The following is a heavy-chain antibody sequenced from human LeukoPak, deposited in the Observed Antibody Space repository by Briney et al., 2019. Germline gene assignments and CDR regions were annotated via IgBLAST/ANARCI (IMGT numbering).Heavy chain of an antibody. V-gene: IGHV4-31*03. Sequence: PSQTLSLTCIVSGGSVSSGGHYWSWTRQHPGKGLEWIGCIYDSRFTYYNPSLQSRVTISVDSSENRVSLKLSSVTAADTAVYYCARVIIGTSNFDIWGQGTMVTVSS. CDR1: GGSVSSGGHY. CDR2: IYDSRFT. CDR3: ARVIIGTSNFDI. J-gene: IGHJ3*02. D-gene: IGHD1-7*01.